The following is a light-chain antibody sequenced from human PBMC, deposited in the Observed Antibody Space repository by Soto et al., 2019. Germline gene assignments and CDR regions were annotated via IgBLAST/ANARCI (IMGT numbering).Light chain of an antibody. CDR1: SSDVGGYNY. V-gene: IGLV2-14*01. J-gene: IGLJ1*01. CDR3: TSYTNPSTLYV. Sequence: QSALTQPASVSGSPGQSITISCTGTSSDVGGYNYVSWYQQHPGKAPKLMISEVSNRPSGVSNRFSGSKSGNTASLTISGLQAEDEAAYYCTSYTNPSTLYVFGTGTKLTVL. CDR2: EVS.